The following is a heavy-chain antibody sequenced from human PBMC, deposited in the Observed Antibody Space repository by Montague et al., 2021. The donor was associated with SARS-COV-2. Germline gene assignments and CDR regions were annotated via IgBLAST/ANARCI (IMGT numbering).Heavy chain of an antibody. D-gene: IGHD3-9*01. J-gene: IGHJ4*02. V-gene: IGHV4-61*02. Sequence: TLSLTCTVSGGSISSGSYYWNWIRQPAGKGLEWIGRIYTSGSTNYNPSLKSRVTISVDTSKNQFSLKLSSVTAADTAVYYCACESLHLTGYYNDYFDYWGQGTLVTVSS. CDR1: GGSISSGSYY. CDR3: ACESLHLTGYYNDYFDY. CDR2: IYTSGST.